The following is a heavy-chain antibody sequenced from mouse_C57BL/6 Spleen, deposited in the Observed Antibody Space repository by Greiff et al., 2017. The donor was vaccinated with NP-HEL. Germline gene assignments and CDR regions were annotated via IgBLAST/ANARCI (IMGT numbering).Heavy chain of an antibody. Sequence: QVQLQQSGAELVRPGASVKLSCKASGYTFTDYYINWVKQRPGQGLEWIARIYPGSGNTYYNEKFKGKATLTAEKSSSTAYMQLNSLTSEDSAVYFCARSGYSWYFDVWGTGTTVTVSS. V-gene: IGHV1-76*01. J-gene: IGHJ1*03. CDR2: IYPGSGNT. CDR3: ARSGYSWYFDV. D-gene: IGHD2-3*01. CDR1: GYTFTDYY.